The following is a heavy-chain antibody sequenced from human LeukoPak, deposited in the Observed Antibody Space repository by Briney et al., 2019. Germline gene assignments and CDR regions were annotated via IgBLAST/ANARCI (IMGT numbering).Heavy chain of an antibody. Sequence: SETPSLTCTVSGGSISSGSYHWGWIRQAPGKGLEWIGSIYYSGNTYCNPSLRSRVTISVDTSKNQFSLNLSSVTAADTAVYYCARHRSGGYNYGVLDYWGQGALVTVSS. V-gene: IGHV4-39*01. CDR2: IYYSGNT. CDR1: GGSISSGSYH. J-gene: IGHJ4*02. D-gene: IGHD5-18*01. CDR3: ARHRSGGYNYGVLDY.